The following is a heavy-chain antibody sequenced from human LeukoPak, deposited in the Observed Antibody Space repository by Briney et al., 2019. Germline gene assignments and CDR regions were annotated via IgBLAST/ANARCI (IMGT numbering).Heavy chain of an antibody. Sequence: GSLRLSCAASGFTFSSYGMHWVRQAPGKGLEWVAVISYDGSNKYYADSVKGRFTISRDNSKNTLYLQMNSLRAEDTAVYYCAKVISSGSVGYYYGMDVWGQGTTVTVSS. J-gene: IGHJ6*02. CDR1: GFTFSSYG. CDR3: AKVISSGSVGYYYGMDV. CDR2: ISYDGSNK. D-gene: IGHD6-19*01. V-gene: IGHV3-30*18.